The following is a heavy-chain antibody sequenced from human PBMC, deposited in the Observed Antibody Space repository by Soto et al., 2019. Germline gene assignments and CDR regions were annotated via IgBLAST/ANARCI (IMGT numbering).Heavy chain of an antibody. V-gene: IGHV3-48*02. CDR1: GFTFSSYS. CDR3: SRDPSGYSSGWYWDY. CDR2: ISSSSSTI. D-gene: IGHD6-19*01. J-gene: IGHJ4*02. Sequence: EVQLVESGGGLVQPGGSLRLSCAASGFTFSSYSMNWVRQAPGKGLEWVSYISSSSSTIYYADSVKGRFTISRDNAKNSLDLQINSLRDEDTAVYYFSRDPSGYSSGWYWDYLGPGTLVHVSS.